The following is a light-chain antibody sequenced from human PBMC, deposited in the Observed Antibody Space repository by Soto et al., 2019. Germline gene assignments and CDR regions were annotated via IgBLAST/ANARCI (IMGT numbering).Light chain of an antibody. Sequence: QAVVTQPPSASGTPGQRVTISCSGATSNFGTKSVNWYQHLPGAAPRLLIYNSDQRPSGVPDRLSGSKSGTSASLAISGLQSADEGDYFCASWDDTLHGPLFGGGTKVTVL. CDR2: NSD. J-gene: IGLJ1*01. CDR3: ASWDDTLHGPL. V-gene: IGLV1-44*01. CDR1: TSNFGTKS.